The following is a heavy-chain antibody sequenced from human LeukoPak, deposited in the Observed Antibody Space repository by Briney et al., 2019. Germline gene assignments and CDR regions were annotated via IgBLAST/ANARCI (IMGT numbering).Heavy chain of an antibody. Sequence: PSETLSLTCTVSGYSIRSGYYWGWIRQPPGKGLEWIGSIYHSGSTYYNPSLKSRVTISVDTSKNQISLKLNSVPAADTAVYYCARDPKDLLVVVGLTSFDYWGQGTLVTVSS. V-gene: IGHV4-38-2*02. CDR3: ARDPKDLLVVVGLTSFDY. CDR1: GYSIRSGYY. D-gene: IGHD2-15*01. CDR2: IYHSGST. J-gene: IGHJ4*02.